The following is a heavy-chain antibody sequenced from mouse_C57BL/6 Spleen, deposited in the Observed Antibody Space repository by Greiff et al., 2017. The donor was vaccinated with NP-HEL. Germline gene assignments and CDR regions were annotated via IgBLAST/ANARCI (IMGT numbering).Heavy chain of an antibody. CDR1: GYTFTDYE. D-gene: IGHD2-13*01. CDR3: TRGACDYVGRYDFDY. J-gene: IGHJ2*01. V-gene: IGHV1-15*01. Sequence: VQLHQSGAELVRPGASVTLSCKASGYTFTDYEMHWVKQTPGHGLEWIGAIDPETGGTAYNQKFKGKAILTADKSSSTAYMELRSLTSEDSAVYYCTRGACDYVGRYDFDYWGQGTTLTVSS. CDR2: IDPETGGT.